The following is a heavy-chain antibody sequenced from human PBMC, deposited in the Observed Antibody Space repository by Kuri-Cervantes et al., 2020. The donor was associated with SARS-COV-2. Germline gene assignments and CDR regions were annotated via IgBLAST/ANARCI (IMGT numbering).Heavy chain of an antibody. CDR2: ISYDGSNK. J-gene: IGHJ6*02. CDR3: AREMRMGVAVREVGMDV. CDR1: GFTFSSYA. Sequence: GGSLRPSCAVSGFTFSSYAMHWVRQAPGKGLEWVAVISYDGSNKYYADSVKGRFTISRDNSKNTLYLQMNSLRAEDTAVYYCAREMRMGVAVREVGMDVWGQGTTVTVSS. V-gene: IGHV3-30-3*01. D-gene: IGHD2-15*01.